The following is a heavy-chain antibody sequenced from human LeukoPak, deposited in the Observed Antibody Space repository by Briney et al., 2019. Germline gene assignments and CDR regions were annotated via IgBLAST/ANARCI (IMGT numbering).Heavy chain of an antibody. Sequence: PGGSLRLSCAASGVTFSSYAMGWVRQFPGKGLEWVSAISGSGGSTYYADSVKGRFTISRDNSKNTLHLQMNSLRAEDTAVYYCAKDIRGYSYGYPTNEAGEAFDIWGQGTMVTVSS. V-gene: IGHV3-23*01. CDR2: ISGSGGST. CDR3: AKDIRGYSYGYPTNEAGEAFDI. D-gene: IGHD5-18*01. CDR1: GVTFSSYA. J-gene: IGHJ3*02.